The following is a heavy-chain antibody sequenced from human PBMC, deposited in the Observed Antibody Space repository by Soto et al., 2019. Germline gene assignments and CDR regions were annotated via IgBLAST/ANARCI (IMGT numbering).Heavy chain of an antibody. J-gene: IGHJ4*02. V-gene: IGHV3-23*01. CDR2: ISGSGST. CDR1: GFTFSNYA. Sequence: GGSLRLSCAASGFTFSNYAMSWVRQAPGKGLEWVSTISGSGSTYYADSVKGRFTISRDNSKNTLYLQMNSLRAEDTAVYYCAKVAGSWYWAFDYWGQGTLVTVSS. CDR3: AKVAGSWYWAFDY. D-gene: IGHD6-13*01.